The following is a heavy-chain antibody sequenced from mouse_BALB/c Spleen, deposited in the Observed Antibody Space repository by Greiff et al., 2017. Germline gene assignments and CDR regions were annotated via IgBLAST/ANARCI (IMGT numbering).Heavy chain of an antibody. CDR2: ISYSGST. J-gene: IGHJ1*01. CDR3: AIGDYYGSSYWYFDV. Sequence: EVKVVESGPGLVKPSQSLSLTCTVTGYSITSDYAWNWIRQFPGNKLEWMGYISYSGSTSYNPSLKSRISITRDTSKNQFFLQLNSVTTEDTATYYCAIGDYYGSSYWYFDVWGAGTTVTVSS. CDR1: GYSITSDYA. V-gene: IGHV3-2*02. D-gene: IGHD1-1*01.